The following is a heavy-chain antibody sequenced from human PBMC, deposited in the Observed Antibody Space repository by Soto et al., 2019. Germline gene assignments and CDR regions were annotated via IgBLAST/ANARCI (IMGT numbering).Heavy chain of an antibody. CDR2: IIPIFGTA. D-gene: IGHD3-3*01. CDR3: ARGGYDFWSCYYYYYYGMDV. J-gene: IGHJ6*02. V-gene: IGHV1-69*13. CDR1: GGTFSSYA. Sequence: SVKVSCKASGGTFSSYAISWVRQAPGQGLEWMGGIIPIFGTANYAQKFQGRVTITADESTSTAYMELSSLRSEDTAVYYCARGGYDFWSCYYYYYYGMDVWGQGTTVTVSS.